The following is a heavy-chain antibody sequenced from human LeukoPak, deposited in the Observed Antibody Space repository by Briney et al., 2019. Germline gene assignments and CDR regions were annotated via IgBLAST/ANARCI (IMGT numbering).Heavy chain of an antibody. CDR2: IYHSGST. D-gene: IGHD3-22*01. Sequence: PSQTLSLTCAVSGGSISSGGYSWSWIRQPPGKGLEWIGYIYHSGSTYYNPSLKSRVTISGDRSKNQFSLKLISVTAADTAVYYCARAGRGTMIVVVKTAAFDIWGQGTMVTVSS. J-gene: IGHJ3*02. CDR3: ARAGRGTMIVVVKTAAFDI. V-gene: IGHV4-30-2*01. CDR1: GGSISSGGYS.